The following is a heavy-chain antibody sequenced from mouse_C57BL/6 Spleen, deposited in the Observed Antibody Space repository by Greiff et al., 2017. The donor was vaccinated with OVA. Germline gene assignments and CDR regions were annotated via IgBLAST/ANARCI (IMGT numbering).Heavy chain of an antibody. V-gene: IGHV1-4*01. D-gene: IGHD3-2*02. CDR2: INPSSGYT. J-gene: IGHJ2*01. Sequence: QVQLQQSGAELARPGASVKMSCKASGYTFTSYTMHWVKQRPGQGLEWIGYINPSSGYTKYNQKFKDKATLTADKSSSTAYMQLSSLTSEDSAVYYCAREGSSGPYLDYWGQGTTLTVSS. CDR3: AREGSSGPYLDY. CDR1: GYTFTSYT.